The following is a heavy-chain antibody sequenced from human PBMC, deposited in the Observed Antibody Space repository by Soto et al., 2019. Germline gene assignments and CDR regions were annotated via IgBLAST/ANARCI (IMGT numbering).Heavy chain of an antibody. D-gene: IGHD1-1*01. Sequence: PSETLSLTCTVSGGSVSSSSYYWGWVRQPPGKGLEWIGSVYYSGSTYYNPSLESRVTISVDKSKNQFSLKLMSLSAADTAVYYCGRLEELATLSYYFDYWGQGALVTVCS. CDR1: GGSVSSSSYY. V-gene: IGHV4-39*01. J-gene: IGHJ4*02. CDR2: VYYSGST. CDR3: GRLEELATLSYYFDY.